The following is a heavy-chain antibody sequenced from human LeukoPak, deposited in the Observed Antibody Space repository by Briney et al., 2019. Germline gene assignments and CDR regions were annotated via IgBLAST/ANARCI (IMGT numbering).Heavy chain of an antibody. Sequence: GGSLRLSCAASGFPFNDYFMSWIRQAPGKGLEWISYISSSGSTNYYADSVKGRFTISRDNAKNSLFLQMNSLRAEDTALYYCARDSPTTKRITMIVVVPTPIDIWGQGTMVTVSS. D-gene: IGHD3-22*01. J-gene: IGHJ3*02. CDR3: ARDSPTTKRITMIVVVPTPIDI. CDR1: GFPFNDYF. CDR2: ISSSGSTN. V-gene: IGHV3-11*01.